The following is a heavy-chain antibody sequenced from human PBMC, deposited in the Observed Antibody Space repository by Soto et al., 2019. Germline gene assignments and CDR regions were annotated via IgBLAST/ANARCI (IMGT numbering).Heavy chain of an antibody. CDR3: AREDIVVVPAAIYGMDV. CDR1: GFTFGSYA. Sequence: PGGSLRLSCAASGFTFGSYAMGWVRQAPGKGLEWVSGLSNTGSTYYAGSVKGRFTISRDNSKNTLYLQMNSLRAEDTAVYYCAREDIVVVPAAIYGMDVWGQGTTVTVSS. J-gene: IGHJ6*02. CDR2: LSNTGST. V-gene: IGHV3-23*01. D-gene: IGHD2-2*01.